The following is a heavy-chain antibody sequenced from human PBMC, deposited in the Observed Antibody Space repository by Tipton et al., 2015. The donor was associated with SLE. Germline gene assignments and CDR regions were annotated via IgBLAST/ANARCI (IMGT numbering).Heavy chain of an antibody. J-gene: IGHJ4*02. Sequence: TLSLTCTVSGGSISSGGYYWSWIRQHPGKGLEWIGYIYYSGSTYYNPSLKSRVTISVDTSKNQVSLRLTSVTAADTALYYCAKEPMGPSLAADHYFDYWGQGTLVTVSS. CDR2: IYYSGST. V-gene: IGHV4-31*03. CDR3: AKEPMGPSLAADHYFDY. CDR1: GGSISSGGYY. D-gene: IGHD6-6*01.